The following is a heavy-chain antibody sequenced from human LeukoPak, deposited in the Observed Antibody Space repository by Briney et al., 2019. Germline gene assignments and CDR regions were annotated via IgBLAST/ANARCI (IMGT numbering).Heavy chain of an antibody. CDR1: GYTLTELS. CDR2: FDPEDGET. CDR3: ARAGAVVDNWFDP. Sequence: ASVKVSCKVSGYTLTELSIHWVRQAPGKGLEWMGGFDPEDGETIYAQKFQGRVTMTTDTSTTTAYMELRSLRSDDTAVYYCARAGAVVDNWFDPWGQGTLVTVSS. V-gene: IGHV1-24*01. J-gene: IGHJ5*02. D-gene: IGHD2-15*01.